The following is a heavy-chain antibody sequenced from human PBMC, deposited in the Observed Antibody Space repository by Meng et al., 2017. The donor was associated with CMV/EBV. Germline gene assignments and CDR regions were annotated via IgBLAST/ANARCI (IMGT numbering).Heavy chain of an antibody. Sequence: QVQLQQGGAGLLKPSETLSLTCAVYGGSFSGYYWSWIRQPPGKGLEWIGEINHSGGTNYNPSLKSRVTISVDTSKNQFSLKLSSVTAADTAVYYCARGVGGWFDPWGQGTLVTVSS. CDR2: INHSGGT. CDR1: GGSFSGYY. CDR3: ARGVGGWFDP. V-gene: IGHV4-34*01. D-gene: IGHD1-26*01. J-gene: IGHJ5*02.